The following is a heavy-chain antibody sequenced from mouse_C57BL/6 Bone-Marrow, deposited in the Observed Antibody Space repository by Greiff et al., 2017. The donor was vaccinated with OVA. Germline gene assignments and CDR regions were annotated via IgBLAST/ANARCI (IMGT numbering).Heavy chain of an antibody. CDR2: ISSGGDYI. V-gene: IGHV5-9-1*02. CDR3: TKVLAAFDV. D-gene: IGHD1-3*01. J-gene: IGHJ1*03. Sequence: EVQLVESGAGLVKPGGSLKLSCAASGFTFSSYAMSWVRQTPEKRLEWVAYISSGGDYIYYADTVKGRFTISRDNARTTLYLQMSSLKSEDTAMYYCTKVLAAFDVWGTGTTVTVSS. CDR1: GFTFSSYA.